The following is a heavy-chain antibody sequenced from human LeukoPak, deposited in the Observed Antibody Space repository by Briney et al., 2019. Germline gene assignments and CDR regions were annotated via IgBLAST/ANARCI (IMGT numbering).Heavy chain of an antibody. CDR1: GGSISSYY. V-gene: IGHV4-4*07. D-gene: IGHD6-13*01. Sequence: SETLSLTCTVSGGSISSYYWIWIQQPAGKGLEWIGRIYTSGNTKYNPSLKSRVTMSVDTSKNQFSLKLTSVTAADTAMYYCTRAWQQLAYGFDIWGQGTMVTVSS. J-gene: IGHJ3*02. CDR3: TRAWQQLAYGFDI. CDR2: IYTSGNT.